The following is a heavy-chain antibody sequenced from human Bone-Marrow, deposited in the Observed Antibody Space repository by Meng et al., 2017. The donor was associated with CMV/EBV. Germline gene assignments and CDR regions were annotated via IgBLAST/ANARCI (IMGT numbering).Heavy chain of an antibody. CDR1: GGSINSRSYY. D-gene: IGHD2-21*01. V-gene: IGHV4-39*06. Sequence: SQTLSLTCAVSGGSINSRSYYWGWIRQPPGRGLEWIGSIHYSGSTNYNPSLKSRVTISVDTSKNQFPLKLSSVTAEDTAVYCCARAGDPVKWYFDLWGRGTLVTVSS. J-gene: IGHJ2*01. CDR3: ARAGDPVKWYFDL. CDR2: IHYSGST.